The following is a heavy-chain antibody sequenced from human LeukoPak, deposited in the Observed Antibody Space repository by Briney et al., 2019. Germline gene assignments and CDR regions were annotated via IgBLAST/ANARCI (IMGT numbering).Heavy chain of an antibody. CDR1: GFTFSSYA. CDR3: ARVPLDWSSSWYFDY. D-gene: IGHD6-13*01. J-gene: IGHJ4*02. CDR2: ISGSGGST. Sequence: PGGSLRLSCAASGFTFSSYAMSWVRQAPGKGLEWVSAISGSGGSTYYADSVKGRFTISRDNSKNTLYLQMNSLRAEDTAVYYCARVPLDWSSSWYFDYWGQGTLVTVSS. V-gene: IGHV3-23*01.